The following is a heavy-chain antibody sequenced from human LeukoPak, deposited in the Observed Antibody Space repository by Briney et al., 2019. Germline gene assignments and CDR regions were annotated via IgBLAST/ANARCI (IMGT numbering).Heavy chain of an antibody. CDR3: ARVGYDFWSGPPFDY. CDR2: ISVYNGNT. Sequence: ASVKVSCKASGYNFTSHGISWVRQAPGQGLEWMGWISVYNGNTNYAQKLQGRVTMTTDTSTSTAYMELRSLRSDDTAVYYCARVGYDFWSGPPFDYWGQRTLVTVSS. J-gene: IGHJ4*02. D-gene: IGHD3-3*01. CDR1: GYNFTSHG. V-gene: IGHV1-18*01.